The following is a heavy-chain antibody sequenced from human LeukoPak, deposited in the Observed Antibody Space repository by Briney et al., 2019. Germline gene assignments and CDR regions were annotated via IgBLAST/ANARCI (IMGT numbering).Heavy chain of an antibody. Sequence: ASVKVSCKASGYTFTGYYMHWVRQAPGQGLEWMGWINPNSGGTNYAQKFQGRVTMTRDMSISTAYMELSRLRSDDTAVYYCARAYYDILTGYYEDYWGQGTLVTVSS. D-gene: IGHD3-9*01. V-gene: IGHV1-2*02. CDR1: GYTFTGYY. CDR2: INPNSGGT. J-gene: IGHJ4*02. CDR3: ARAYYDILTGYYEDY.